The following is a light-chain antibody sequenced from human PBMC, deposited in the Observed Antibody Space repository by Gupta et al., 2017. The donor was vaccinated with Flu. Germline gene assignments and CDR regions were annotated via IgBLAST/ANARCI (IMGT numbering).Light chain of an antibody. Sequence: SYLLPPPPSASVAPGQTARITCGGNNIGSKSVHWYQQKPGQAPVLVVYDDSDRPSGIPERFSGSNSGNTATLTISRVEAGDETDYYCQVWDSSSDQQVFGGGTKLTVL. V-gene: IGLV3-21*02. CDR3: QVWDSSSDQQV. CDR2: DDS. CDR1: NIGSKS. J-gene: IGLJ3*02.